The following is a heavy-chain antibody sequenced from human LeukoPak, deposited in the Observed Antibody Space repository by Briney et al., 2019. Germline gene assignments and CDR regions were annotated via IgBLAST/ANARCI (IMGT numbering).Heavy chain of an antibody. CDR2: TYYRSKWYN. D-gene: IGHD4-17*01. Sequence: SQTLSLTCAISGDSVSGNSAAWNWIRQSPSRGLEWLGRTYYRSKWYNDYAISVKIRITINPDISKNQFSLQLNSVTPEDTAVYYCARVGGYGDYGFDYWGQGTLVTVSS. CDR1: GDSVSGNSAA. J-gene: IGHJ4*02. V-gene: IGHV6-1*01. CDR3: ARVGGYGDYGFDY.